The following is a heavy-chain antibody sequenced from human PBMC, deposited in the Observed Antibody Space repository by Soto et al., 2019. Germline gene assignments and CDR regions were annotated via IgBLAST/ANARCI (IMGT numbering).Heavy chain of an antibody. Sequence: EVQLLESGGGLIQPGGSLRLSSATSGFSFSTYPMSWVRQAPGKGLVWVTAISANGRGTSYADSVKGRFTILRDNSKNTLFLQMNSLRADDTAVYFCVKKRSYDRTNYDHFDYWGQGTLGHRLL. D-gene: IGHD3-22*01. CDR1: GFSFSTYP. CDR3: VKKRSYDRTNYDHFDY. V-gene: IGHV3-23*01. CDR2: ISANGRGT. J-gene: IGHJ4*02.